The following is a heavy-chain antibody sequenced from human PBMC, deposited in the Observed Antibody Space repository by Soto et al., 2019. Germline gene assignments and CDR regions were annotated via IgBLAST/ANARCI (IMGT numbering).Heavy chain of an antibody. J-gene: IGHJ4*02. Sequence: ASVKVSCKASGYTFTSYGISWVRQAPGQGLEWMGWISAYNGNTNYAQKLQGRVTMTTDTSTSTAYMELRSLRSDDTAVYYCARFLMSGYCSGGSCYYFDYWGQGTLVTVSS. CDR1: GYTFTSYG. V-gene: IGHV1-18*01. CDR2: ISAYNGNT. CDR3: ARFLMSGYCSGGSCYYFDY. D-gene: IGHD2-15*01.